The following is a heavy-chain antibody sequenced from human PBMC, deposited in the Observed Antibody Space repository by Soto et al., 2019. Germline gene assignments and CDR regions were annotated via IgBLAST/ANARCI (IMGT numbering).Heavy chain of an antibody. J-gene: IGHJ3*02. CDR1: GFTFSSYW. V-gene: IGHV3-74*01. CDR2: INSDGSST. Sequence: GGSLRLSCAASGFTFSSYWMHWVRQAPGKGLVWVSRINSDGSSTSYADSVKGRFTISRDNAKNTLYLQMNSLRAEDTAVYYCARVSQPYYYGSGSNNHDAFDIWGQGTMVTVSS. CDR3: ARVSQPYYYGSGSNNHDAFDI. D-gene: IGHD3-10*01.